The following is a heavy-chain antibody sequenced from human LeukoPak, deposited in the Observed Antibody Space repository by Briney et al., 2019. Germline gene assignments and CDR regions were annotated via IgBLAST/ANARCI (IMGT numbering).Heavy chain of an antibody. Sequence: SETLSLTCTVSGGSISSYYWSWIRQPPGKGLEWIGYIYYSGSTNYNPSLKSRVTISVDTSKNQFSLMLSFVTAAQTAVYYSARRAVGATHFDYWGQGTLVTVSS. J-gene: IGHJ4*02. CDR1: GGSISSYY. CDR3: ARRAVGATHFDY. D-gene: IGHD1-26*01. CDR2: IYYSGST. V-gene: IGHV4-59*08.